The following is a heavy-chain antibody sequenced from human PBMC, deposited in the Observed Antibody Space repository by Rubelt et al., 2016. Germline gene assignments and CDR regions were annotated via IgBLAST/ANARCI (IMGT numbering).Heavy chain of an antibody. CDR3: ARGYGTHYSFDN. J-gene: IGHJ4*02. Sequence: QVQLVQSGAEVKKPGASVKVSCKASGYTFTSYDINWVRQATGQGLEWMGWMNPNSGTTGCAQKIQGRVTMTRDTSISTAVMELRSLRSDDTAVYYCARGYGTHYSFDNWGQGTLVTVSS. CDR2: MNPNSGTT. V-gene: IGHV1-8*01. CDR1: GYTFTSYD. D-gene: IGHD4-17*01.